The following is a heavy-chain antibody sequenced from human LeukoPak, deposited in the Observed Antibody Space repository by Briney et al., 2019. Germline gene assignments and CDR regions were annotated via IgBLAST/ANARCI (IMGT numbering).Heavy chain of an antibody. CDR3: ARARVATFDY. Sequence: GGSLRLSCAASGFTFSSYSMNWVRQAPGKGLEWVSSISSSSSYIYYADSVKGRFTISRDNARNSLYLQMNSLRAEDTAVYYCARARVATFDYWGQGTLVTVSS. D-gene: IGHD5-12*01. CDR1: GFTFSSYS. CDR2: ISSSSSYI. J-gene: IGHJ4*02. V-gene: IGHV3-21*01.